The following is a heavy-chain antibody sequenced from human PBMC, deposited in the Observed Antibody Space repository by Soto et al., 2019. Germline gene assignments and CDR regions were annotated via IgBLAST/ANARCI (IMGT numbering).Heavy chain of an antibody. CDR2: ISYDGSNK. CDR3: ARDNGSGWYDYSYGMDV. D-gene: IGHD6-19*01. Sequence: QVQLVESGGSVVQPGRSLRLSCAASGFTFSSYAMHRVRQAPGKRLEWVAVISYDGSNKYYADSVKGRFTISRDNSKNTHYLQMNSLRAEDTAVYYCARDNGSGWYDYSYGMDVWGQGTTVTVSS. V-gene: IGHV3-30-3*01. CDR1: GFTFSSYA. J-gene: IGHJ6*02.